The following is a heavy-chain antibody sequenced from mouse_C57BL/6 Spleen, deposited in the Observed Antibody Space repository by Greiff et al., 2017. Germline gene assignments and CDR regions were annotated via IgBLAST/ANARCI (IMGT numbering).Heavy chain of an antibody. J-gene: IGHJ4*01. CDR1: GYTFTSYG. Sequence: VQLQQSGAELARPGASVKLSCKASGYTFTSYGISWVKQRTGQGLEWIGEIYPRSGNTYYNEKFKGKATLTADKSSSTAYMALLSLMSEDTAVYICAGVDYSSSFDYAMDYWGQGTSVTVSS. CDR2: IYPRSGNT. V-gene: IGHV1-81*01. D-gene: IGHD1-1*01. CDR3: AGVDYSSSFDYAMDY.